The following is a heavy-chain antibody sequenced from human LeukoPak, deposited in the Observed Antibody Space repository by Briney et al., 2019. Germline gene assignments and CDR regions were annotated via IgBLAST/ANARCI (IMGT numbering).Heavy chain of an antibody. Sequence: GGSPRLSCRASGFTFGDYVMTWVRQAPGKGLEWVGFIRSKVYGGTTEYAASVKGRFIISRDDSKSIAYLQMNSLKTEDTAVYYCTRDYGGFDYWGQGTLVTVSS. CDR1: GFTFGDYV. CDR2: IRSKVYGGTT. CDR3: TRDYGGFDY. V-gene: IGHV3-49*04. J-gene: IGHJ4*02. D-gene: IGHD4-23*01.